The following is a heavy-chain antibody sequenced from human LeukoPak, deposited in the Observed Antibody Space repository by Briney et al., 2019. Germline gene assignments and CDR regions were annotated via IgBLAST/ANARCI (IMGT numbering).Heavy chain of an antibody. Sequence: GGSLRLSCAASGFTFSSYWMSWVRQAPGKGLEWVAIIKQDGSEKYYVDSVKGRFTISRDNAKNSLYLQMNSLRAEDTAVYYCARDADNPAFDIWGQGTMVTVSS. CDR2: IKQDGSEK. D-gene: IGHD2-15*01. V-gene: IGHV3-7*01. CDR1: GFTFSSYW. CDR3: ARDADNPAFDI. J-gene: IGHJ3*02.